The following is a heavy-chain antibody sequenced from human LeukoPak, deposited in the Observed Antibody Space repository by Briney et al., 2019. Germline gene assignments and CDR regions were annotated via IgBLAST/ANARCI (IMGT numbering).Heavy chain of an antibody. CDR1: GFIFSNYA. J-gene: IGHJ4*02. Sequence: GGSLRLSCAASGFIFSNYAMSWVRQAPGKGLEWVSAIDSTGACTWYADSVKGRFTISKDSSKTILYLQMNSLRAEDAAVYFCAKGSAAGRPYYFDYWGQGTLVTVSS. V-gene: IGHV3-23*01. D-gene: IGHD6-25*01. CDR2: IDSTGACT. CDR3: AKGSAAGRPYYFDY.